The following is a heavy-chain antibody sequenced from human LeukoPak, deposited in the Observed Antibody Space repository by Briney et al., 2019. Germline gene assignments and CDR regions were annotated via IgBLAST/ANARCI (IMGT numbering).Heavy chain of an antibody. CDR1: GGSFSGGSFSGYY. Sequence: PSETLSLTCDVYGGSFSGGSFSGYYWSWIRQPPGKGLEWIGEINHRGSTNYNPSLKSRVTMSVDTSKNQFSLKLNSVTAADTAVYYCARGHKYRSGYTVTELGAGYFDSWGQGTLVTVSS. D-gene: IGHD5-18*01. CDR3: ARGHKYRSGYTVTELGAGYFDS. CDR2: INHRGST. V-gene: IGHV4-34*01. J-gene: IGHJ4*02.